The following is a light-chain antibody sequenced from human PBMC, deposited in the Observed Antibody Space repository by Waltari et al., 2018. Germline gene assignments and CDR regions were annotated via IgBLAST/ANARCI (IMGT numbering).Light chain of an antibody. CDR3: GAWDDGVKEWV. Sequence: QSVLTQPPSASGTPGRRFLISSPGTIYTIGLHPVNRYQQFPGSPPQLLLFSTTQRPSGVPDRFSASKSGTSASLAINGLQAADEADYYCGAWDDGVKEWVFGGGTKLTVL. CDR2: STT. CDR1: IYTIGLHP. V-gene: IGLV1-44*01. J-gene: IGLJ3*02.